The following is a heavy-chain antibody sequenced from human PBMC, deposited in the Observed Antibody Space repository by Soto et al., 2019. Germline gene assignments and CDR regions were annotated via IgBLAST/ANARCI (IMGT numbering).Heavy chain of an antibody. D-gene: IGHD2-2*01. J-gene: IGHJ4*02. CDR3: ARDAPVVAPY. CDR2: INYRGST. CDR1: GGSINSGDSY. Sequence: QVQLQESGPGLVRPSQTLSLTCTVSGGSINSGDSYWNWIRQHPEKGLEWIGYINYRGSTFYNPSLKSRFIISVDTSKNHFSLKLSSVTAADTAVYYCARDAPVVAPYWGQGTLVTVSS. V-gene: IGHV4-31*03.